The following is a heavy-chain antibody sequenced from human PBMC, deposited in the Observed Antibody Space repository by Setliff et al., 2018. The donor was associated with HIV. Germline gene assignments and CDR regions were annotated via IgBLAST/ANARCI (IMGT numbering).Heavy chain of an antibody. Sequence: GGSLRLSCAASGFTFSTYGMHWVRQAPGKGLEWVSVIGGSGFGTYYAESVKGRFTISKDNSQNALYLQMNSLTDEDTAVYYCAKVFAFGVDGFDIWGQGTMVTVSS. CDR3: AKVFAFGVDGFDI. V-gene: IGHV3-23*01. CDR1: GFTFSTYG. D-gene: IGHD3-10*01. CDR2: IGGSGFGT. J-gene: IGHJ3*02.